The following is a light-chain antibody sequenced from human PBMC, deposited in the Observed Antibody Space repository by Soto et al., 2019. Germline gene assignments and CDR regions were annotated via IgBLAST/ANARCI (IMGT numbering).Light chain of an antibody. CDR2: DAS. Sequence: DIQMTQSPSSLSASVGDRVTITCQASQDISTFLNWYHHRPGKAPKLLIYDASHLQSGVASRFSASGAGTDFTFTISSLQPEDVGTYDCQQYDSLSYNFSQGTKLVI. CDR1: QDISTF. J-gene: IGKJ2*01. V-gene: IGKV1-33*01. CDR3: QQYDSLSYN.